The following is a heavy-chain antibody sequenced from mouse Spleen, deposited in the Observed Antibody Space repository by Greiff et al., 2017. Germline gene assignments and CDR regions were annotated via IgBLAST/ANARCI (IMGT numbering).Heavy chain of an antibody. CDR1: GFSLTSYG. CDR2: IWSGGST. J-gene: IGHJ4*01. V-gene: IGHV2-2*01. D-gene: IGHD1-1*01. CDR3: AATVVRDYYAMDY. Sequence: QVQLQQSGPGLVQPSQSLSITCTVSGFSLTSYGVHWVRQSPGKGLEWLGVIWSGGSTDYNAAFISRLSISKDNSKSQVFFKMNSLQADDTAIYYCAATVVRDYYAMDYWGQGTSVTVSS.